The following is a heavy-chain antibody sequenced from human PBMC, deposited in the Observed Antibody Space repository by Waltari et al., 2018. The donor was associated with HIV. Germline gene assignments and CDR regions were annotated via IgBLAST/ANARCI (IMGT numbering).Heavy chain of an antibody. V-gene: IGHV4-61*02. J-gene: IGHJ4*02. D-gene: IGHD1-26*01. Sequence: QVQLQESGPGLVKTSQTLSLTCVVSGGSLNNGNYYWNWIRQPAGKRLEVIGHIYFSGYTNYNPALKSRGTVSVDTSKNQFSLKLISVAAADTAVYYCARRQHTGTYSRGFDSWGQGALVTVSS. CDR2: IYFSGYT. CDR3: ARRQHTGTYSRGFDS. CDR1: GGSLNNGNYY.